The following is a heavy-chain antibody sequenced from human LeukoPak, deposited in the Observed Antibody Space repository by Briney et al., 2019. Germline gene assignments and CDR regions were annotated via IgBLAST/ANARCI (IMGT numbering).Heavy chain of an antibody. V-gene: IGHV3-11*06. CDR1: GFSFSGSY. D-gene: IGHD5-18*01. CDR2: ISGSSNDI. J-gene: IGHJ4*02. CDR3: ARDTSTAMPSVFDY. Sequence: GGSLRLSCAASGFSFSGSYMSWIRQAPGKGLEWVSYISGSSNDINYADSVKGRFTISRDNAKNSLYLQMNSLRAEDTAVYYCARDTSTAMPSVFDYWGQGTLVTVSS.